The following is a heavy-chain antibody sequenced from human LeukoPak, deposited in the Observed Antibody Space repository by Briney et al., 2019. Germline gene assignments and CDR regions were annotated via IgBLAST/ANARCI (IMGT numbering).Heavy chain of an antibody. CDR1: GFSFTNYA. Sequence: PGGSLRLSCAASGFSFTNYAMHWVRQAPGKGLAWVAVISYDETNKDYTDSVKGRFTISRDNSKNTVYLQMYGLRAEDTAVYYCAKGSGGAIVHDYFDSWGQGTLVTVSS. D-gene: IGHD3-16*02. V-gene: IGHV3-30*18. CDR2: ISYDETNK. J-gene: IGHJ4*02. CDR3: AKGSGGAIVHDYFDS.